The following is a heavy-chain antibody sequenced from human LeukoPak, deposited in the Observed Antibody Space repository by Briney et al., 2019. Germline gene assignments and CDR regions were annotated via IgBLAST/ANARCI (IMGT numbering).Heavy chain of an antibody. V-gene: IGHV3-21*01. CDR1: GFTFSSYS. Sequence: GGSLRLSCAASGFTFSSYSMNWVRQAPGKGLEWVSSISSSSSYIYYADSVKGRFTISRDNAKNSLYLQMNSLRAEDTAVYYRARDRWIQLWENYYYYGMDVWGKGTTVTVSS. CDR2: ISSSSSYI. D-gene: IGHD5-18*01. J-gene: IGHJ6*04. CDR3: ARDRWIQLWENYYYYGMDV.